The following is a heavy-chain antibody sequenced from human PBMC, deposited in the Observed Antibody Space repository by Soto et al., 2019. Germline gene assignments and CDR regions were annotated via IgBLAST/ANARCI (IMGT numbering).Heavy chain of an antibody. V-gene: IGHV3-9*01. Sequence: SLRLSCSASVFTFDGYAIHWVRQAPGRGVEWVSVLTWNSGKIAYADSVKGRFTISRDNAKKNSLYLQMNSLRAEDTALYYCAKGWSSDSYNEDYWGQGTLVTVSS. D-gene: IGHD2-2*01. J-gene: IGHJ4*02. CDR1: VFTFDGYA. CDR2: LTWNSGKI. CDR3: AKGWSSDSYNEDY.